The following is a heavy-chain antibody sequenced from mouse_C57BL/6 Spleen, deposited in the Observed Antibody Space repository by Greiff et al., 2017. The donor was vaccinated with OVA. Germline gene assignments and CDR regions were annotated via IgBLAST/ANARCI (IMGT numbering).Heavy chain of an antibody. Sequence: LQQPGAELVMPGASVKLSCKASGYTFTSYWMHWVKQRPGQGLEWIGEIDPSDSYTNYNQKFKGKSTLTVDKSSSTAYMQLSSLTSEDSAVYYCARFITTVYYFDYWGQGTTLTVSS. CDR2: IDPSDSYT. CDR1: GYTFTSYW. CDR3: ARFITTVYYFDY. J-gene: IGHJ2*01. V-gene: IGHV1-69*01. D-gene: IGHD1-1*01.